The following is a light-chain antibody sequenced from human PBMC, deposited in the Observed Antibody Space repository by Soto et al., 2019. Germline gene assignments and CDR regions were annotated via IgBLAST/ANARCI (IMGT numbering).Light chain of an antibody. CDR3: CSYAGSYTFGV. Sequence: QLVLTQPRSVSGSPGQSVTISCTGTSSDVGGYNYVSWYQQHPGKAPKLMIYDVSKRPSGVPDRFSGSKSGNTASLTISGLQAEDEADYYCCSYAGSYTFGVFGTGTKVTVL. CDR1: SSDVGGYNY. V-gene: IGLV2-11*01. CDR2: DVS. J-gene: IGLJ1*01.